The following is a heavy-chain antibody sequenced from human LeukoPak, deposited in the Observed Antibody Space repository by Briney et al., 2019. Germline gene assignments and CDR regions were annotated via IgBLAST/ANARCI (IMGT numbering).Heavy chain of an antibody. J-gene: IGHJ5*02. D-gene: IGHD3-10*01. V-gene: IGHV3-21*01. CDR2: ISSSSSYI. CDR3: ARGVYGSGSNNWFDP. CDR1: GFTFSSYS. Sequence: GGSLRLSCAASGFTFSSYSMNWVRQAPGKGLGWVSSISSSSSYIYYADSVKGRFTISRDNAKNSLYLQMNSLRAEDTAVYYCARGVYGSGSNNWFDPWGQGTLVTVSS.